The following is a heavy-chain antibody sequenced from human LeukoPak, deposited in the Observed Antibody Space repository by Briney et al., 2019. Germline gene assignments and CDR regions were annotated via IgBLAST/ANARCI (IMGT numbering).Heavy chain of an antibody. D-gene: IGHD6-13*01. CDR2: ICSRGSTI. CDR3: GVGVIAAAGSAGGFDY. Sequence: RGSLRPSRAASGFTFSDYYISWIRQAPGKGPGWGSYICSRGSTIYYADSVKGRFTISRDNAKNSLYLQLNSLGAEDTAVYYCGVGVIAAAGSAGGFDYWGQGTLVTVSS. CDR1: GFTFSDYY. V-gene: IGHV3-11*01. J-gene: IGHJ4*02.